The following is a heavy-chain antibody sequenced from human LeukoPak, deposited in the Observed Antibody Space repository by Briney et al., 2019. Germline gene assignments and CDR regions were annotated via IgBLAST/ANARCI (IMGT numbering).Heavy chain of an antibody. J-gene: IGHJ5*02. Sequence: ASVKVSCKASGYTFTSYGISWVRQAPGQGLEWMGWISAYNGNTNYAQKLQGRVTMTTDTSTSTAYMELRSLRSDDTAVYYCARDSLDIVVVPAALLFDPWGQGTLVTVSS. V-gene: IGHV1-18*01. D-gene: IGHD2-2*01. CDR3: ARDSLDIVVVPAALLFDP. CDR1: GYTFTSYG. CDR2: ISAYNGNT.